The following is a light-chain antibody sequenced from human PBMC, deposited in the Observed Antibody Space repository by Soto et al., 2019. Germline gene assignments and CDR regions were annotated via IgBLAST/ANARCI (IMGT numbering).Light chain of an antibody. Sequence: LAQPASVAGAPGPSVPNSLPWTRSEVGRYNDVPWYQQLPGKTPKLMIYDVRNRPSGVSARFSGSKSGTTASLTISGLQAEDEADYYCQSYASSDTCYVFGTGTKVTVL. CDR2: DVR. CDR1: RSEVGRYND. V-gene: IGLV2-14*01. J-gene: IGLJ1*01. CDR3: QSYASSDTCYV.